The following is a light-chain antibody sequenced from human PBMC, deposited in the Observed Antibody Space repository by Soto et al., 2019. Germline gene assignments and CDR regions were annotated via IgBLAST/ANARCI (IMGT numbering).Light chain of an antibody. J-gene: IGLJ2*01. CDR3: SSYTSSSTLV. CDR1: SSDVGGYKY. CDR2: DVS. V-gene: IGLV2-14*01. Sequence: QSALTQPASVSGSPGQSITISCTGTSSDVGGYKYVSWYQQHPGEAPKLMIYDVSNRPSGVSNRFSGSKSGNTASLTISGLQAEDEADYYCSSYTSSSTLVFGGGTKLTVL.